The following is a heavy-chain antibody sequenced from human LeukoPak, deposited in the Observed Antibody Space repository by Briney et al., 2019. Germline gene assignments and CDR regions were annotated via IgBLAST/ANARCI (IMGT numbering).Heavy chain of an antibody. CDR2: ISSDGSNT. V-gene: IGHV3-30*04. CDR3: AREGTPPYENSGYHHAGLDY. Sequence: GGSLRLSCAASGFTFSSYAVHWVRQAPGKGLEWVAVISSDGSNTYYADSVKGRFTISRDNSKNTLYLQMNSLRAEDTAVYYCAREGTPPYENSGYHHAGLDYWGQGTLVTVSS. CDR1: GFTFSSYA. J-gene: IGHJ4*02. D-gene: IGHD3-22*01.